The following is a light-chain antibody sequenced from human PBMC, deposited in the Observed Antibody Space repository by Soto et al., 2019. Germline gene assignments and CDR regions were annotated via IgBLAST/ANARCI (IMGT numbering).Light chain of an antibody. CDR3: VLYMGNGIL. Sequence: QAVVTQEPSFSVSPGGTVTLTCGLSSGSVSTTYYPRWYQQTPGQAPRTLIYSTNTRSSGVPDRFSGSILGNRAALTITGAQADDESDYYCVLYMGNGILFGGGTKVTVL. V-gene: IGLV8-61*01. CDR2: STN. CDR1: SGSVSTTYY. J-gene: IGLJ2*01.